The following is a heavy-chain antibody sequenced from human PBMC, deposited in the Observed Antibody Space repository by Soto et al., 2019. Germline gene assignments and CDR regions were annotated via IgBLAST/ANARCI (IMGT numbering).Heavy chain of an antibody. CDR1: GGSISSGGYS. CDR2: IYHSGST. CDR3: ARGLGRRYWFDP. J-gene: IGHJ5*02. V-gene: IGHV4-30-2*01. Sequence: PSETLSLTCAVSGGSISSGGYSWSWIRQPPGKGLEWIGYIYHSGSTYYNPSLKSRVTISVDTSKNQFSLKLSSVTAADTAVYYCARGLGRRYWFDPWGQGTLVTVSS.